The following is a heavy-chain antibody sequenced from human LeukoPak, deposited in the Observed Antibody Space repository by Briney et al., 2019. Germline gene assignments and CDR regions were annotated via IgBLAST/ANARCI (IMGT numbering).Heavy chain of an antibody. J-gene: IGHJ4*02. D-gene: IGHD3-16*01. CDR2: VNPSSGST. V-gene: IGHV1-46*01. CDR3: ATPLIGQGVSLGY. CDR1: GYTFTGYY. Sequence: ASVKVSCKASGYTFTGYYIHWVRQAPGQGLEWMGVVNPSSGSTTYSQKFQGRVTMTRDTSTSTVYMDLSSLRSEDTAVYYCATPLIGQGVSLGYWGQGTLVTVSS.